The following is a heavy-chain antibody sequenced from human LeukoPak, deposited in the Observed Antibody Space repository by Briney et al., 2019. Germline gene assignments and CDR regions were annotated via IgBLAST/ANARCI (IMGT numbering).Heavy chain of an antibody. J-gene: IGHJ4*02. D-gene: IGHD3-22*01. CDR3: AINYYDSSGYFDY. CDR2: ISSSGGST. V-gene: IGHV3-23*01. Sequence: GGSLRLSCAASGFTFAGYAINWVRQSPGKGLEWVSGISSSGGSTYYADSVKGRFTISRGNYKNTLYLQVNSLRAEDTAVYYCAINYYDSSGYFDYWGQGTLVTVSS. CDR1: GFTFAGYA.